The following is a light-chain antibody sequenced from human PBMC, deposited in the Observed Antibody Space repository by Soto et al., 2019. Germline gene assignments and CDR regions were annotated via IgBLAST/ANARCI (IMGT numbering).Light chain of an antibody. CDR1: QSLVSSDGNTY. J-gene: IGKJ5*01. V-gene: IGKV2D-30*01. CDR3: MQGTHWPIT. Sequence: DVVMTQSPLSLPVTLGQPASISCRSSQSLVSSDGNTYLNWFQQRPGQSPRRLIYKVSNWDSGVRDRFSGSGSDTDFKLKISRVEAEDVGVYYCMQGTHWPITFGQGTRLEIK. CDR2: KVS.